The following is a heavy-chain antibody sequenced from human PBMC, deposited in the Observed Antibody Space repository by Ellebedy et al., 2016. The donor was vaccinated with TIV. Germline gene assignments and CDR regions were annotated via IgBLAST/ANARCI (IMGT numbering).Heavy chain of an antibody. V-gene: IGHV4-38-2*02. CDR3: ARDYNWNDCYFDY. CDR2: VYHSGST. Sequence: SETLSLXCNVSGFSISSGFYWGWIRQPPGKGLEWIGSVYHSGSTYYNQSLKSRVTISVDTSKNQFSLRLSSLTAADTAVYYCARDYNWNDCYFDYWGQGTLVTVSS. D-gene: IGHD1-1*01. J-gene: IGHJ4*02. CDR1: GFSISSGFY.